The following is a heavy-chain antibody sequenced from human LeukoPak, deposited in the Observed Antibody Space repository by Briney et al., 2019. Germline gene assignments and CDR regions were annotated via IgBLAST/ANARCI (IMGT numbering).Heavy chain of an antibody. CDR1: GGTFSSYA. V-gene: IGHV1-69*05. D-gene: IGHD4-17*01. Sequence: ASVKVSCKASGGTFSSYAISWVRQAPGQGLEWMGGIIPIFGTANYAQKFQGRVTMTTDTSTSTAYMELRSLRSDDTAVYYCARDQKTTVTTGGYWGQGTLVTVSS. CDR2: IIPIFGTA. CDR3: ARDQKTTVTTGGY. J-gene: IGHJ4*02.